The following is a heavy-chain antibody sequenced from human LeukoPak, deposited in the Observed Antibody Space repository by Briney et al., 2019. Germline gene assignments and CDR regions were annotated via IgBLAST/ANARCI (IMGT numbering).Heavy chain of an antibody. CDR2: ISGNGGRT. CDR3: VSDGSGSSTGFDY. D-gene: IGHD3-22*01. CDR1: GFTFSTYT. J-gene: IGHJ4*02. Sequence: PGWSLRLSCLSSGFTFSTYTFHWVRQAPGKGLEYVSGISGNGGRTYYADSVKGRFTISRDNSKNTLYLQMSSLRAEDTAVYYCVSDGSGSSTGFDYWGQGTLVTVSS. V-gene: IGHV3-64D*06.